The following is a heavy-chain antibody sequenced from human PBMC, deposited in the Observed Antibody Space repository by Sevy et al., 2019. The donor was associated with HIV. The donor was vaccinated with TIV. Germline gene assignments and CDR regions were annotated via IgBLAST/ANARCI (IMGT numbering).Heavy chain of an antibody. CDR1: GYTFTSYD. V-gene: IGHV1-8*01. D-gene: IGHD7-27*01. CDR3: PRGRLTGIGFDY. Sequence: ASVKVSCKASGYTFTSYDINWVRQATGQGLEWMVWMSPNSGNTGYAQKFQGRVTMTRNTSISLAYMELSSLRSEDTAVYYCPRGRLTGIGFDYWGQGTLVTVSS. CDR2: MSPNSGNT. J-gene: IGHJ4*02.